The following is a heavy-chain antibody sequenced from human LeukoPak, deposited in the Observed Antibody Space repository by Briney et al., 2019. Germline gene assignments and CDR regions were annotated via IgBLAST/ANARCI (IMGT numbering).Heavy chain of an antibody. CDR3: ASARMAVPPVRILPIARAADVQPDYIDY. CDR2: IRDDGRKR. Sequence: PGGSLRLSCATSGFTFSESGMYWVRQAPGKGLEWVAFIRDDGRKRYYGDSVKGRFTISRDNFKNTLYLQMNSLRVEDTAVYYCASARMAVPPVRILPIARAADVQPDYIDYWGQGTLVTVSS. V-gene: IGHV3-30*02. D-gene: IGHD2-2*01. J-gene: IGHJ4*02. CDR1: GFTFSESG.